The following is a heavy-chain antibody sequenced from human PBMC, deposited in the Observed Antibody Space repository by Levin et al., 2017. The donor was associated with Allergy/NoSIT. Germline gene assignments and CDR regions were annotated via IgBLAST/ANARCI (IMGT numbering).Heavy chain of an antibody. J-gene: IGHJ6*02. CDR2: ISGSGGTT. V-gene: IGHV3-23*01. CDR1: GFTFSSYA. Sequence: GGSLRLSCAASGFTFSSYAMRWLRQAPGRGLEWVAAISGSGGTTHYADSVKGRFTISRDNSNNTLYLQMNSLRAEDTAVYYCAKEGGRAEAATGGFGYYYYGLDVWGQVTTVTVSS. CDR3: AKEGGRAEAATGGFGYYYYGLDV. D-gene: IGHD6-13*01.